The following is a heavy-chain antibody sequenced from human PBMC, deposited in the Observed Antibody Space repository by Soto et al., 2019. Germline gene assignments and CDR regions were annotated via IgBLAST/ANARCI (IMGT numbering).Heavy chain of an antibody. CDR1: GGSISSGDYY. Sequence: QVQLQESGPGLVKPSQTLSLTCTVSGGSISSGDYYWSWIRQPPGKGLEWIGYIYYSGSTYYNPSLKSRVTISVDTSKNQFALKLSSVTAAATAVDCCARERPDGSRLDPWGQGTLVTVSS. D-gene: IGHD6-13*01. CDR2: IYYSGST. V-gene: IGHV4-30-4*01. J-gene: IGHJ5*02. CDR3: ARERPDGSRLDP.